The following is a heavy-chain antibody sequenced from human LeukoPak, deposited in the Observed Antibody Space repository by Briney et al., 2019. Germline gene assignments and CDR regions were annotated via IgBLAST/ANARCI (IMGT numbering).Heavy chain of an antibody. D-gene: IGHD2/OR15-2a*01. V-gene: IGHV1-69*01. J-gene: IGHJ6*03. CDR1: GGTFSSYA. CDR2: IIPIFGTA. CDR3: ACSKREAGTTEVYYYYYMDV. Sequence: GSSVKVSCKASGGTFSSYAISWVRQAPGQGLEWMGGIIPIFGTANYAQKFQGRVTITADESTSTAYMELSSLRFEDTAMYYCACSKREAGTTEVYYYYYMDVWGKGTTVTISS.